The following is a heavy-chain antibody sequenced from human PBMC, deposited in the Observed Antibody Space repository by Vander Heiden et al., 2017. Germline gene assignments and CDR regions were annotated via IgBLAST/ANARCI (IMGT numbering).Heavy chain of an antibody. J-gene: IGHJ5*02. CDR3: AREEDCSSTSCYSKVLQNWFDP. Sequence: QVQLVQSGAEVKKPGSSVKVSCKASGGTFSSYALSWVRQAPGQGLEWMGGIIPIFGTANYAQKFQGRVTITADESTSTAYMELSSLRAEDTAVYYCAREEDCSSTSCYSKVLQNWFDPWGQGTLVTVSS. D-gene: IGHD2-2*02. CDR1: GGTFSSYA. V-gene: IGHV1-69*01. CDR2: IIPIFGTA.